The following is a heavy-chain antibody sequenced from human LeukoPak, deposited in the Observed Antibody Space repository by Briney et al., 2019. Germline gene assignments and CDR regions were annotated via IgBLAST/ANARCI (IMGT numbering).Heavy chain of an antibody. V-gene: IGHV5-51*01. Sequence: GESLQISCKGSGYSFTSYWIGWVRQLPGKGLEWMGIIYPGDSDTRYSPSFQGQATISADKSISTAYLQWSSLKASDTAMYYCARVILSIATGLDYWGQGTLVTVSS. CDR3: ARVILSIATGLDY. CDR1: GYSFTSYW. J-gene: IGHJ4*02. D-gene: IGHD1-14*01. CDR2: IYPGDSDT.